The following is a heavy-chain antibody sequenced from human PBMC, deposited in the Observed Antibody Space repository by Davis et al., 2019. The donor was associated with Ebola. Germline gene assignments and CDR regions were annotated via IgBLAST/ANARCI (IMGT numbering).Heavy chain of an antibody. Sequence: SETLSLTCAVYGGSFSGYYWSWIRQPPGKGLEWIGEINHSGSTKYNPSLKSRVTISVDTSKNQFSLKLSSVTAADTAVYYCARRSVGGNGWFDPWGQGTLVTVSS. CDR2: INHSGST. CDR1: GGSFSGYY. J-gene: IGHJ5*02. V-gene: IGHV4-34*01. D-gene: IGHD2-8*01. CDR3: ARRSVGGNGWFDP.